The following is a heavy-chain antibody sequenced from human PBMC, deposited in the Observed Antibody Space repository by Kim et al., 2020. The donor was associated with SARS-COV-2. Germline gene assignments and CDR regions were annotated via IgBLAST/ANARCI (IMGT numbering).Heavy chain of an antibody. Sequence: GGSLRLSCAASGFTFSSYEMNWVRQAPGKGLEWVSYISSSGSTIYYADSVKGRFTISRDNAKNSLYLQMNSLRAEDTAVYYCARLMRMIAVAGTGDYWGQGTLVTVSS. V-gene: IGHV3-48*03. CDR2: ISSSGSTI. CDR3: ARLMRMIAVAGTGDY. D-gene: IGHD6-19*01. J-gene: IGHJ4*02. CDR1: GFTFSSYE.